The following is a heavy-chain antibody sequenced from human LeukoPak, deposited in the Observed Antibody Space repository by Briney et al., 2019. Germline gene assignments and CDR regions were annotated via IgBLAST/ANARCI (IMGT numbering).Heavy chain of an antibody. V-gene: IGHV3-33*01. J-gene: IGHJ5*02. CDR3: ARDLGSSSWTTNWFDP. D-gene: IGHD6-13*01. Sequence: GGSLRLSCAASGFTFSNYGMHWVRQAPGKGLERVAVIWYDGSNKYYADSVKGRFTISRDNSKNTLYLQMNSLRVEDTAVYYCARDLGSSSWTTNWFDPWGQGTLVTVSS. CDR1: GFTFSNYG. CDR2: IWYDGSNK.